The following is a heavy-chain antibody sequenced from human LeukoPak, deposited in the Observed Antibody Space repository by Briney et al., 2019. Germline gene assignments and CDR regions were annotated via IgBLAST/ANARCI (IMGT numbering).Heavy chain of an antibody. CDR2: INPNSGGT. J-gene: IGHJ4*02. Sequence: ASVKVSCKASGYTFTGYYMHWVRQAPGQGLEWMGWINPNSGGTNYAQKFQGRVTMTRDTSISTAYMELSRLRSDDTAVYYCANYESSGYYGFDYWGQGTLVTVSS. V-gene: IGHV1-2*02. CDR1: GYTFTGYY. D-gene: IGHD3-22*01. CDR3: ANYESSGYYGFDY.